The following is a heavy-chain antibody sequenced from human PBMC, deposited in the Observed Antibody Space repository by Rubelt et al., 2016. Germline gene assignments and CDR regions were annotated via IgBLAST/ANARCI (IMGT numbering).Heavy chain of an antibody. V-gene: IGHV3-33*08. Sequence: GGDLVQPGGSLRLSCAASGFTFTNYAMSWVRQAPGKGLEWVAVIWYDGSNKYYADSVKGRFTISRDNSKNTLYLQMNSLKTEDTAAYYCSRDRRGAAGTNNYDYGTDVWGQGTTVTVSS. CDR2: IWYDGSNK. D-gene: IGHD6-13*01. J-gene: IGHJ6*02. CDR3: SRDRRGAAGTNNYDYGTDV. CDR1: GFTFTNYA.